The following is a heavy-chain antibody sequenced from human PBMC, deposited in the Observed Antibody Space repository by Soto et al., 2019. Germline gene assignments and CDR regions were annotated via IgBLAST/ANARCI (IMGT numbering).Heavy chain of an antibody. CDR2: INPNSGGT. CDR1: GYTFTGYY. CDR3: SRGPHIAVAATRWFDS. D-gene: IGHD6-19*01. V-gene: IGHV1-2*04. J-gene: IGHJ5*01. Sequence: ASVKVSCKASGYTFTGYYMHWVRQAPGQGLEWMGWINPNSGGTNYAQKFQGWGTMTRDTSISTAYMELSRLRSDDTAVYYCSRGPHIAVAATRWFDSWGQGTLVTVSS.